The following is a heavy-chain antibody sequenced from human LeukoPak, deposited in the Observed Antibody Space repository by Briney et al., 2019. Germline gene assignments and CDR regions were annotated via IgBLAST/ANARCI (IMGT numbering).Heavy chain of an antibody. J-gene: IGHJ4*02. CDR1: GYIFTTYW. D-gene: IGHD4/OR15-4a*01. CDR2: IYPGDSDT. V-gene: IGHV5-51*01. Sequence: ESLKISLRGSGYIFTTYWIGWVRQMPGKGLEWMAIIYPGDSDTRYSPYFQGQVTISGDNSITTAYMQWSSLKASHTAMYYCARGPNYGNFDYWGQGPLVTVSS. CDR3: ARGPNYGNFDY.